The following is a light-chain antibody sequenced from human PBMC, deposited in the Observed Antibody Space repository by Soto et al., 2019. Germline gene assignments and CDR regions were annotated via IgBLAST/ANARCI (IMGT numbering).Light chain of an antibody. CDR3: QSYGSTHVV. CDR2: EDN. CDR1: RGNIASNY. V-gene: IGLV6-57*02. Sequence: NFMLTQPHSVSESPGKTVTISCTASRGNIASNYVQWYQQRPGSAPTTVIYEDNQRPSGVPDRFSGAVDSSSNSASLTISGLKTEDEADYYCQSYGSTHVVFGGGTKLTVL. J-gene: IGLJ2*01.